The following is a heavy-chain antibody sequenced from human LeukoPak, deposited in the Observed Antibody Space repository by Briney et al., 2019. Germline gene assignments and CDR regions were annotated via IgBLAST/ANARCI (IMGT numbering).Heavy chain of an antibody. V-gene: IGHV3-7*03. CDR3: ARDLVNL. D-gene: IGHD6-6*01. Sequence: GGSLRLSCAASGFTFSDLWMSWVRQAPGKGLEWVANIKPDGSEKYYVDSVKGRFTISRDNGKNSLYLQMNSLRVEDTAVYYCARDLVNLWGHGTLVTVSS. J-gene: IGHJ4*01. CDR1: GFTFSDLW. CDR2: IKPDGSEK.